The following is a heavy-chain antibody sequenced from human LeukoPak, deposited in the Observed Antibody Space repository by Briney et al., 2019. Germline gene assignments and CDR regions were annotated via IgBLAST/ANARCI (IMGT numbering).Heavy chain of an antibody. V-gene: IGHV3-48*01. J-gene: IGHJ4*02. D-gene: IGHD6-13*01. CDR3: ARALAAAGTGY. CDR1: GFTFSSYA. CDR2: ISGSGGSI. Sequence: GGSLRLSCAASGFTFSSYAMNWVRQAPGKGLEWVSVISGSGGSIDYADSVKGRFTISRDNAKNSLYLQMNSLRAEDTAVYYCARALAAAGTGYWGQGTLVTVSS.